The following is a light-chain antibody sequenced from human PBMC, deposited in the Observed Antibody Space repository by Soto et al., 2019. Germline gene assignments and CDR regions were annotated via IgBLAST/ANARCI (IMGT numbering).Light chain of an antibody. V-gene: IGLV2-11*01. CDR2: AVT. J-gene: IGLJ1*01. CDR3: CSYAGTFTYV. Sequence: QSALTQPRSVSGSPGQSVTISCTGTSSDVGGYNYVSWFQQHPGKAPKLMIYAVTERPSGVPDRFSGSKSGNTASLTISGLQAEDEADYYCCSYAGTFTYVFVTGTKLTVL. CDR1: SSDVGGYNY.